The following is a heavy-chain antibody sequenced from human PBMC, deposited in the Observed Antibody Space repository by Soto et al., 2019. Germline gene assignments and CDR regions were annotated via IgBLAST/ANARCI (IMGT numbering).Heavy chain of an antibody. J-gene: IGHJ6*02. D-gene: IGHD1-7*01. CDR1: GDSISSFY. V-gene: IGHV4-59*01. Sequence: SETLSLTCTVSGDSISSFYWSWIRQPPGKGLEWIGYISYSGSTNYNPSLKSRVTISVDTSKNQFSLKLTSVTAADTAVYYCAREGLITGTTYYYYGMDVWGQGTTVTVSS. CDR2: ISYSGST. CDR3: AREGLITGTTYYYYGMDV.